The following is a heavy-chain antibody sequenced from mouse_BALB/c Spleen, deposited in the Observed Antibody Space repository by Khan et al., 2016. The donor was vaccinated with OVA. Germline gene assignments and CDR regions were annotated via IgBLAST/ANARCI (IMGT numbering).Heavy chain of an antibody. V-gene: IGHV3-2*02. D-gene: IGHD1-1*01. CDR3: ARGNYNGYYCDY. CDR1: GYSITSGYA. CDR2: ISYSGVT. J-gene: IGHJ2*01. Sequence: EVQLQESGPGLVKPSQSLSLTCTVTGYSITSGYAWNWIRQFPGNKLEWMGYISYSGVTSYTPSLKSRISITRDTSKNQFFLQLNSVTTEDTATYYCARGNYNGYYCDYWGQGTTLTVSS.